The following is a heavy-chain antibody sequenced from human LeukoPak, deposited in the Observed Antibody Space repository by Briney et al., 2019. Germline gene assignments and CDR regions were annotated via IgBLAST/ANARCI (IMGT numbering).Heavy chain of an antibody. CDR2: FDPEDGET. V-gene: IGHV1-24*01. CDR3: ARAQNWFDP. J-gene: IGHJ5*02. Sequence: ASVKVSCKVSGYTLTELSMHWVRQAPGKGLEWMGGFDPEDGETIYAQKFQGRVTMTRNTSISTAYMELSSLRSEDTAVYYCARAQNWFDPWGQGTLVTVSS. CDR1: GYTLTELS.